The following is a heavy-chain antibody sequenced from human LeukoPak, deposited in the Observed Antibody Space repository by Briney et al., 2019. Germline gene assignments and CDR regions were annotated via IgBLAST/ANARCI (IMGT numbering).Heavy chain of an antibody. V-gene: IGHV3-48*03. CDR2: ISSSGSTI. D-gene: IGHD4/OR15-4a*01. CDR3: ARGLGDYGGAFDI. J-gene: IGHJ3*02. CDR1: GFTFSSYE. Sequence: GGSLRLSCAASGFTFSSYEMNWVRQAPGKGLEWVSYISSSGSTIYYADSVKGRFTISRDNAKNSLYLQMNSLRAEDTAVYYRARGLGDYGGAFDIWGQGTMVTVSS.